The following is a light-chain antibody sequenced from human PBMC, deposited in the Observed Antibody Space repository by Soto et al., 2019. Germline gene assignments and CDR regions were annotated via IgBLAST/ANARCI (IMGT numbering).Light chain of an antibody. Sequence: EIVLTQSPATLSVSLGDSATLSCRAGQSVSSSLAWYQQKPGQAPRLLIYYKSTRATGIPARFSGSGSGTEFTLTISSLQSEDFAVYYCQQYYNWPRTFGQGTKVDIK. CDR1: QSVSSS. J-gene: IGKJ1*01. V-gene: IGKV3-15*01. CDR3: QQYYNWPRT. CDR2: YKS.